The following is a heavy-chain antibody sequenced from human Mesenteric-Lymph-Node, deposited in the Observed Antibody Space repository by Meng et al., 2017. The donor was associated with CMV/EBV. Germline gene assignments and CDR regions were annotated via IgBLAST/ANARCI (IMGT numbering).Heavy chain of an antibody. V-gene: IGHV3-7*01. CDR3: AKRGWDNSWYLGSCDY. J-gene: IGHJ4*02. Sequence: GGSLRLSCAASGFTFNNFWMSWVRQAPGKGLEWVANIRQDGSEKDYVDSVKGRFTISRDNSMNTLYLQMNSLRAEDTAVYYCAKRGWDNSWYLGSCDYWGQGTLVTVSS. D-gene: IGHD6-13*01. CDR2: IRQDGSEK. CDR1: GFTFNNFW.